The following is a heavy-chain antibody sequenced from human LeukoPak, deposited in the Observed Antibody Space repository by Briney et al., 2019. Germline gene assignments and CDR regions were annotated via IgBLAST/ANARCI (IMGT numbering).Heavy chain of an antibody. CDR3: ARDLSGIAGYTYGRGIDY. J-gene: IGHJ4*02. CDR1: GFTVSSND. D-gene: IGHD5-18*01. Sequence: PGGSLRLSCAASGFTVSSNDMSWVRQAPGKGLECISVIYSGGSTDYADSVKGRLTISRDNSKNTLYLQMNSLRAEDTAVYYCARDLSGIAGYTYGRGIDYWGQGTLVTVSS. CDR2: IYSGGST. V-gene: IGHV3-53*01.